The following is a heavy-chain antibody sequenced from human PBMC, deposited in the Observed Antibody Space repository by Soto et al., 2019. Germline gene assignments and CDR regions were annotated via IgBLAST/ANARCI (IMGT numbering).Heavy chain of an antibody. CDR3: VRDFVAATGFFEY. CDR2: ISSTTSDT. CDR1: GVSVSSYS. Sequence: GGSLRLSCAASGVSVSSYSMNWVRQAPGKGLEWVSSISSTTSDTFYADSVKGRFTISRDNAKNSLYLQMNSLRAEDTAVYYCVRDFVAATGFFEYWGLGTLVTVSS. D-gene: IGHD6-19*01. V-gene: IGHV3-21*01. J-gene: IGHJ4*02.